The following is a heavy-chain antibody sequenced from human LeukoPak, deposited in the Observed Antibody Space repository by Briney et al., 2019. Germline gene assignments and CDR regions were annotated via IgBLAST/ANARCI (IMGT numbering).Heavy chain of an antibody. CDR3: AKGTDIEDYFDY. J-gene: IGHJ4*02. CDR1: GFTFYDYA. CDR2: IDWNSDNT. D-gene: IGHD2-15*01. Sequence: GGSLRLSCAASGFTFYDYAMHWVRQAPGKGLEWVSSIDWNSDNTDYADSVKGRFTISRDNAKNSLYLQMTSLRAEDTALYYCAKGTDIEDYFDYWGQGTLVTVSS. V-gene: IGHV3-9*01.